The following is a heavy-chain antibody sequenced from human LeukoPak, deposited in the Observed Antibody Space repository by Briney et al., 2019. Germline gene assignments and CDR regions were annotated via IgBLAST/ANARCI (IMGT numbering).Heavy chain of an antibody. CDR3: ARVPPRGDYGDYTAFDI. J-gene: IGHJ3*02. CDR2: VSAYNGNT. CDR1: GYTFTSYG. D-gene: IGHD4-17*01. V-gene: IGHV1-18*04. Sequence: ASVKVSCKASGYTFTSYGISWVRQAPGQGLEWMGWVSAYNGNTNYAQKLQGRVTMTTDTSTSTAYMELRSLRSDDTAVYYCARVPPRGDYGDYTAFDIWGQGTMVTVSS.